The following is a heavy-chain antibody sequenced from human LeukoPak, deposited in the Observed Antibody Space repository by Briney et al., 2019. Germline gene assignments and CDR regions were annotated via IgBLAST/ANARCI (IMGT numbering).Heavy chain of an antibody. CDR1: GGSISSSRGC. V-gene: IGHV4-39*07. J-gene: IGHJ3*02. D-gene: IGHD6-6*01. CDR2: IYYSGST. Sequence: SETLSLTCTVPGGSISSSRGCWGWIRQPPGKGLEWIGTIYYSGSTNYNPSLKSRVTISVDTSKNQFSLKLSSVTAADTAVYYCARGRRHIGAIAARRRGPTVAPTDPRSDAFDIWGQGTMVTVSS. CDR3: ARGRRHIGAIAARRRGPTVAPTDPRSDAFDI.